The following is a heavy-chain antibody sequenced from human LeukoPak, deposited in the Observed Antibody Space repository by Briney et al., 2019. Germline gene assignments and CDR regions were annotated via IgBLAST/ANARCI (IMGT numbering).Heavy chain of an antibody. Sequence: PGGSLRLSCAASGFTFSSYAMSWVRQAPGKGLEWVSAISGSGGSTYYADSVKGRFTISRDNSKNTLYLQMNSLRAEDTAVYYCAKDALRRDGYNSAALQYWGQGTLVTVSS. J-gene: IGHJ4*02. CDR2: ISGSGGST. V-gene: IGHV3-23*01. D-gene: IGHD5-24*01. CDR3: AKDALRRDGYNSAALQY. CDR1: GFTFSSYA.